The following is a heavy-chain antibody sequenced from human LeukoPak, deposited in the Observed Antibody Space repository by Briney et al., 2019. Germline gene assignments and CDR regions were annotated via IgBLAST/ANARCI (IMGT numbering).Heavy chain of an antibody. V-gene: IGHV3-7*01. J-gene: IGHJ3*02. CDR1: GFTFSNYW. Sequence: GGSLRLSCAASGFTFSNYWMSWVRQAPGKGLEWVANIKQDGSEKYYVDSVRGRFTISRDNAKNSLYLQMNSLRAEDTAVYYCARDWTGTTYAFDIWAKGQWSPSLQ. CDR3: ARDWTGTTYAFDI. D-gene: IGHD1-1*01. CDR2: IKQDGSEK.